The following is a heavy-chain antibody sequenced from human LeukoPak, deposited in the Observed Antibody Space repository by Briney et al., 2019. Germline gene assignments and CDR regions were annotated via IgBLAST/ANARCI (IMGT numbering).Heavy chain of an antibody. D-gene: IGHD5-18*01. CDR1: GGSINSYY. V-gene: IGHV4-59*06. J-gene: IGHJ4*02. Sequence: SETLSLTCTVSGGSINSYYWSWIRQHPGKGLEWIGYIYYSGSTYYNPSLKSRVTISVDTSKNQFSLKLSSVTAADTAVYYCARGIGYSYGLDYWGQGTLVTVSS. CDR2: IYYSGST. CDR3: ARGIGYSYGLDY.